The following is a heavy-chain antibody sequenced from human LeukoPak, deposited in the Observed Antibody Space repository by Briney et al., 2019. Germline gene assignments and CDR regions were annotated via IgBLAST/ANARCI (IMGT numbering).Heavy chain of an antibody. D-gene: IGHD2/OR15-2a*01. Sequence: GASVTVSCKASGYTFTSYDINWVRQAAGQGLEWMGWMNLNSGNTVYAQKFQGRVTITRNTSISTAYMELSRLRSENTAVYDCARGVLWPYYYGMGVWGQETTVTVSS. V-gene: IGHV1-8*01. CDR2: MNLNSGNT. J-gene: IGHJ6*02. CDR3: ARGVLWPYYYGMGV. CDR1: GYTFTSYD.